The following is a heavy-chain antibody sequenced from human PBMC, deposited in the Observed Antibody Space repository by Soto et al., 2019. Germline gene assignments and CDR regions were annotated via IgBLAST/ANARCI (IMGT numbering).Heavy chain of an antibody. Sequence: SGPTLVNPTETLTLTCTFSGFSLTSPGMCVSWIRQPPGKALEWLALIERDDDDKYYSTSLKTKLTISKDTRKNQVVLTMANMDPADTGTYYCARSIRGPRRFNGMDVWGQGTTVTVSS. CDR3: ARSIRGPRRFNGMDV. CDR1: GFSLTSPGMC. CDR2: IERDDDDK. D-gene: IGHD1-20*01. J-gene: IGHJ6*02. V-gene: IGHV2-70*13.